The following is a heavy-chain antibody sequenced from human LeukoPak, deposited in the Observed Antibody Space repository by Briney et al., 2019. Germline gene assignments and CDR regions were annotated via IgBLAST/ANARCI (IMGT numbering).Heavy chain of an antibody. V-gene: IGHV1-18*04. CDR3: ARQDIVVVPAAIRDYYYYGMDV. D-gene: IGHD2-2*02. J-gene: IGHJ6*02. CDR1: GYTFTGYY. Sequence: ASVTVSCKASGYTFTGYYMHWVRQAPGQGLEWMGWISAYNGNTNYAQKLQGRVTMTTDTSTSTAYMELRSLRSDDTAVYYCARQDIVVVPAAIRDYYYYGMDVWGQGTTVTVSS. CDR2: ISAYNGNT.